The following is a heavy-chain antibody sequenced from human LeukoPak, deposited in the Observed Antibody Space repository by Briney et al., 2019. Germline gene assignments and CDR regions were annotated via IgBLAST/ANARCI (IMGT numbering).Heavy chain of an antibody. CDR3: AKRSGYCSLISCCHLYDY. CDR2: ISCSGGST. J-gene: IGHJ4*02. V-gene: IGHV3-23*01. D-gene: IGHD6-19*01. CDR1: EFTFSSYA. Sequence: GGSLSFSCAASEFTFSSYALSWVRQAPGKGLEWVSGISCSGGSTYYADSVNDRFTIFTDNAKNTLYLQMNSLRAEDTALYYCAKRSGYCSLISCCHLYDYWGQGTLVTVSS.